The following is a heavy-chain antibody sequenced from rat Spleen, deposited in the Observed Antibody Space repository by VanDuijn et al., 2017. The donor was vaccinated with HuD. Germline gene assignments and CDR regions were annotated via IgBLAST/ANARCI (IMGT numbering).Heavy chain of an antibody. D-gene: IGHD1-2*01. CDR1: GFTFSNYG. CDR3: ARHSLYYYSRYIHEYFDN. CDR2: ISPSGGST. Sequence: EVQLVESGGGLVQPGRSLKLSCAASGFTFSNYGMHWIRQAPTKGLEWVASISPSGGSTYYRDSVKGRFTISRDNAKNTLYLQMNRLRSEDTATYYCARHSLYYYSRYIHEYFDNWGQGVMVTVSS. J-gene: IGHJ2*01. V-gene: IGHV5-19*01.